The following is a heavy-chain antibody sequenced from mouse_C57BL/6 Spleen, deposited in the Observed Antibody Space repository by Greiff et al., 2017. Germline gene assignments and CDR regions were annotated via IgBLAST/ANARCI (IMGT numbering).Heavy chain of an antibody. Sequence: EVQLQQSGAELVKPGASVKLSCTASGFTFKDYYMPWVKQRPEQGLEWIGRIDPEDGGTKYAPKFKGKATITADTSSNTAYLQLSSLTSEDAAVYYCARGGVVTTVQWYFEVWGTGTTVTV. D-gene: IGHD1-1*01. CDR1: GFTFKDYY. CDR2: IDPEDGGT. CDR3: ARGGVVTTVQWYFEV. V-gene: IGHV14-2*01. J-gene: IGHJ1*03.